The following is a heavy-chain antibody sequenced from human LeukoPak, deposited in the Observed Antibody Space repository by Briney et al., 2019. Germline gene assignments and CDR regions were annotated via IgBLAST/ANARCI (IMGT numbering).Heavy chain of an antibody. CDR3: ANIHYCSGGSCYSHYYYYGMDV. Sequence: GGSLRLSCAASGFTFSSYWMSWVRQAPGKGLEWVANIKQDGSEKYYVDSVKGRFTISRDNAKNSLYLQMNSLRAEDTAVYYCANIHYCSGGSCYSHYYYYGMDVWGQGTTVTVSS. V-gene: IGHV3-7*01. D-gene: IGHD2-15*01. J-gene: IGHJ6*02. CDR2: IKQDGSEK. CDR1: GFTFSSYW.